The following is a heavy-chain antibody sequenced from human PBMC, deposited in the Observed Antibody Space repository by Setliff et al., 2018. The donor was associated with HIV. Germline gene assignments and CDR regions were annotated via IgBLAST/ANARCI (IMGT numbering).Heavy chain of an antibody. CDR1: GGSFSGYY. CDR3: ARGRSCSSSSCYLVYYYYYGMDV. V-gene: IGHV4-34*01. D-gene: IGHD2-2*01. Sequence: SETLSLTCAVYGGSFSGYYWSWIRQPPGKGLEWIGEIIHTGSTNYNPSPKSRVTISVDTSKNQFSLRLSSVTAADTAVYYCARGRSCSSSSCYLVYYYYYGMDVWGHGSTVTV. CDR2: IIHTGST. J-gene: IGHJ6*02.